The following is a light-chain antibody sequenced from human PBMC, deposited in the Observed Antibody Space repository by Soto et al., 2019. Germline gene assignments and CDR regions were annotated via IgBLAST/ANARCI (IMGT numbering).Light chain of an antibody. CDR3: QQLYSYPRT. J-gene: IGKJ1*01. Sequence: DIQLTQSPSFLSASVGDRVTITCRASQGISSYLAWYQQKPGKAPKLLIYAASTLQSGVPSRFSGSGSGTEFTLTISNLQPVDFATYYCQQLYSYPRTFGQGAKVEIK. V-gene: IGKV1-9*01. CDR1: QGISSY. CDR2: AAS.